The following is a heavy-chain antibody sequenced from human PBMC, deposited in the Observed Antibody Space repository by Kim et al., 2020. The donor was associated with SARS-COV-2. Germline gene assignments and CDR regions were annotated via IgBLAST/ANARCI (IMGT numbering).Heavy chain of an antibody. V-gene: IGHV3-11*06. J-gene: IGHJ6*02. D-gene: IGHD6-13*01. Sequence: GGSLRLSCAASGFTFSDYYMSWIRQAPGKGLEWVSDISSSSTYTNYADSVKGRFTISRDNAKNSLYLQMNSLRAEDTAVYFCARGWDSSSWYRNYYGVDVWGQGTTVTVSS. CDR2: ISSSSTYT. CDR1: GFTFSDYY. CDR3: ARGWDSSSWYRNYYGVDV.